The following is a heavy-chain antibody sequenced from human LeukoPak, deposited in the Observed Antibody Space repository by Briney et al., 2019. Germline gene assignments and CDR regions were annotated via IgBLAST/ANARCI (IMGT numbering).Heavy chain of an antibody. CDR2: ISRSGRDT. D-gene: IGHD3-22*01. Sequence: GGSLRLSCAASGFTLSSYAMTWVRQAPGKGLEWVSTISRSGRDTYYADSVKGRFTLSRDTSKNSLYLQINSLTAGDTAVYYCAKIPRFYFDATGDFDLWGQGTLVTVSS. V-gene: IGHV3-23*01. CDR3: AKIPRFYFDATGDFDL. J-gene: IGHJ4*02. CDR1: GFTLSSYA.